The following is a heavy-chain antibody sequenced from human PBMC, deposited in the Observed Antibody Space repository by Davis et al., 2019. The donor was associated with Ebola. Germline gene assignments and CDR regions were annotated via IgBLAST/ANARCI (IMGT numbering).Heavy chain of an antibody. CDR1: EFTFSSYT. CDR3: ARDRGYNYGLPDY. CDR2: IWYDGTNK. J-gene: IGHJ4*02. D-gene: IGHD5-18*01. V-gene: IGHV3-33*08. Sequence: GESLKISCAASEFTFSSYTMGWVRQAPGKGLEWVAVIWYDGTNKYHADSVKGRFTISRDNSKNTLYLQMNSLRAEDTAVYYCARDRGYNYGLPDYWGQGTLVTVSS.